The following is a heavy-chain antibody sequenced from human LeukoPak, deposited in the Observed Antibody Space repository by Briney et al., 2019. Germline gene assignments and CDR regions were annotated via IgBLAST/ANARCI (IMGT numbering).Heavy chain of an antibody. V-gene: IGHV1-8*01. CDR1: GYTFTSYD. J-gene: IGHJ4*02. D-gene: IGHD6-13*01. CDR3: ARIAAAGNRRLNY. CDR2: MNPNSGST. Sequence: RASVKVSCKASGYTFTSYDINWVRQATGQGLEWMGWMNPNSGSTGYAQKFQGRITMTRNTSISTAYMELSSLTSEDTAVYYCARIAAAGNRRLNYWGQGTLVTVSS.